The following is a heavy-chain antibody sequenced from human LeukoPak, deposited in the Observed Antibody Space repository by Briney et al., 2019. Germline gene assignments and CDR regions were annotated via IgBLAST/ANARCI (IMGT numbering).Heavy chain of an antibody. V-gene: IGHV4-34*01. CDR1: GGSFSGYY. CDR3: ARRRWAAAGFDY. D-gene: IGHD6-13*01. Sequence: PSETLSLTCAVYGGSFSGYYWSWIRQPPGKGLEWIGEINHSGSTNYNPSLKSRVTISVDTSKNQFSLKLSSVTAADTAVYYCARRRWAAAGFDYWGQGTLVTVSS. J-gene: IGHJ4*02. CDR2: INHSGST.